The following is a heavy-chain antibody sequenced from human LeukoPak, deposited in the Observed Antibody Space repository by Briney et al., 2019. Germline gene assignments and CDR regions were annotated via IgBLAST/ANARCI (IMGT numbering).Heavy chain of an antibody. Sequence: PSETLSLTCTVSGGSISSYYWSWIRQPPGKGLEWIGYIYYSGSTNYNPSLKSRVTISVDTSKNQFSLKLSSVTAADTAVYYCARDLTPSGFLDYWGQGTLVTVSS. CDR2: IYYSGST. CDR1: GGSISSYY. CDR3: ARDLTPSGFLDY. J-gene: IGHJ4*02. D-gene: IGHD3-22*01. V-gene: IGHV4-59*01.